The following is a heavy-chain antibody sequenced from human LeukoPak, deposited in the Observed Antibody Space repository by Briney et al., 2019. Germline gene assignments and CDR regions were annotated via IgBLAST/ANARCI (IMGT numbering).Heavy chain of an antibody. J-gene: IGHJ3*02. D-gene: IGHD5-18*01. Sequence: ASVKVSCKVSGYIFTELSMHWVRQAPGKGLEWMGRVDPEDGKTIYAEKFQGRVTITADTSTDTAYMELSSLRSEDTAVYYCATLPTYTAGGAFDIWGQGTMVTVSS. CDR1: GYIFTELS. V-gene: IGHV1-24*01. CDR3: ATLPTYTAGGAFDI. CDR2: VDPEDGKT.